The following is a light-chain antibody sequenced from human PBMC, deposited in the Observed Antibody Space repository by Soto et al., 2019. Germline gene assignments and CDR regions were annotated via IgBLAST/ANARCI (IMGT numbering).Light chain of an antibody. CDR3: QQYHNWPPIT. J-gene: IGKJ5*01. CDR1: QFVSSN. V-gene: IGKV3D-15*01. Sequence: EIVITHSPVTLSVSPGERATLSCMASQFVSSNLAWYQQKPGQAPRLLIYGASTRATGIPARFSGSGSGTEFTLTISNLQSEDFAVYFCQQYHNWPPITFGQGTRLEIK. CDR2: GAS.